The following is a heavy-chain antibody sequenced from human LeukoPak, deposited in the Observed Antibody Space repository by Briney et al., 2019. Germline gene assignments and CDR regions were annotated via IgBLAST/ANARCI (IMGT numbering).Heavy chain of an antibody. CDR1: GYILTGYR. CDR3: ASCPAYGSGSYHPYYYYYYMDV. Sequence: GASVKVSCKASGYILTGYRIHWVRQAPGQGLKWMGGIIPIFGTANYAQKFQGRVTITADESTSTAYMELSSLRSEDTAVYYCASCPAYGSGSYHPYYYYYYMDVWGKGTTVTVSS. J-gene: IGHJ6*03. V-gene: IGHV1-69*13. CDR2: IIPIFGTA. D-gene: IGHD3-10*01.